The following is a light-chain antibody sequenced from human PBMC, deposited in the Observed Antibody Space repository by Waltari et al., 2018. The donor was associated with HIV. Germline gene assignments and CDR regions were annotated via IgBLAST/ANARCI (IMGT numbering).Light chain of an antibody. CDR2: AAS. CDR3: QQSYSTPLIT. Sequence: DIQMTQSPSSLSASVGDSITITCRASQSISIYLNWYQQKPGKAPKLLIYAASSLQSVVPSRFSGSGSGTDFTLTISSLQPEDFATYYCQQSYSTPLITFGQGTRLEIK. J-gene: IGKJ5*01. V-gene: IGKV1-39*01. CDR1: QSISIY.